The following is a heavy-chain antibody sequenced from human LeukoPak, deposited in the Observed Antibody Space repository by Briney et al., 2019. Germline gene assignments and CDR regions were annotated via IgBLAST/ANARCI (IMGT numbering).Heavy chain of an antibody. D-gene: IGHD3-22*01. CDR2: IIPIFGTA. J-gene: IGHJ4*02. CDR1: GGTFSSYA. Sequence: SVKVSCEAPGGTFSSYAISWVRQAPGQGLEWMGGIIPIFGTANYAQKFQGRVTITTDESTSTAYMELSSLRSEDTAVYYCARGIRGYSGYENTYYYDSSGKRGFDYWGQGTLVTVSS. V-gene: IGHV1-69*05. CDR3: ARGIRGYSGYENTYYYDSSGKRGFDY.